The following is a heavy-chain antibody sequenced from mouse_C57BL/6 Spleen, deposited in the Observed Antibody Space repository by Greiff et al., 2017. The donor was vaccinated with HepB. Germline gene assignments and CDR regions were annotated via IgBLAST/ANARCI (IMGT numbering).Heavy chain of an antibody. V-gene: IGHV1-81*01. CDR2: IYPRSGNT. Sequence: QVQLKQSGAELARPGASVKLSCKASGYTFTSYGISWVKQRTGQGLEWIGEIYPRSGNTYYNEKFKGKATLTADKSSSTAYMELRSLTSEDSAVYFCARGSNYDYAMDYWGQGTSVTVSS. D-gene: IGHD2-5*01. CDR3: ARGSNYDYAMDY. J-gene: IGHJ4*01. CDR1: GYTFTSYG.